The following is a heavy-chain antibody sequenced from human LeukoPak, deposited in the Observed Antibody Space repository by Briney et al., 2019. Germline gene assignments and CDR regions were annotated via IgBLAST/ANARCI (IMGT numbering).Heavy chain of an antibody. Sequence: SGGSLRLSCAASEFTFSSYEMNWVRQAPGKGLEWVSYISSSGSIIYYADSVKGRFTISRDNAKNTLYLQMNSLRAEDTAVYYCARDRPFGGVLDFDYWGQGTLVTVSS. CDR3: ARDRPFGGVLDFDY. D-gene: IGHD3-16*01. J-gene: IGHJ4*02. CDR1: EFTFSSYE. CDR2: ISSSGSII. V-gene: IGHV3-48*03.